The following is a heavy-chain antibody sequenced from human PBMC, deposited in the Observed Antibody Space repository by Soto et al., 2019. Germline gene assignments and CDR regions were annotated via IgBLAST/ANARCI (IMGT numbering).Heavy chain of an antibody. CDR3: ARESRPLYGYYYFDY. D-gene: IGHD5-18*01. Sequence: PSETLSLTCSVSGGSISSGDDYWSWISQPPGKGLEWIGYIYYSGSTYYNPSLKSRVTISVDTSKNQFSPKLSSVTAADTAVYYCARESRPLYGYYYFDYWGQGTLVTVSS. CDR2: IYYSGST. V-gene: IGHV4-30-4*01. CDR1: GGSISSGDDY. J-gene: IGHJ4*02.